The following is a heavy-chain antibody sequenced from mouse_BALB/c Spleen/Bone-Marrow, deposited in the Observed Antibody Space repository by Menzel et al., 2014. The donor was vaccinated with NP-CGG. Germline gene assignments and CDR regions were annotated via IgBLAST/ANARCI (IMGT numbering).Heavy chain of an antibody. CDR1: GFNIKDTY. CDR3: ASYYRYDRRFAY. CDR2: IDPANGNT. D-gene: IGHD2-14*01. V-gene: IGHV14-3*02. J-gene: IGHJ3*01. Sequence: SGAELVKPGASVKLSCTASGFNIKDTYMHWVKQRPKQGLEWIGRIDPANGNTKYDPKFQGKATITADTSSNTAYLQLSSLTSEDTAVYYCASYYRYDRRFAYWGQGTLVTVSA.